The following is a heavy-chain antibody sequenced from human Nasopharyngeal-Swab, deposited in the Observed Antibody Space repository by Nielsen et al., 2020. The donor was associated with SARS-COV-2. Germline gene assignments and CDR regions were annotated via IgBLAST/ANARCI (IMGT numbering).Heavy chain of an antibody. V-gene: IGHV1-8*01. J-gene: IGHJ6*03. Sequence: ASVKVSCKASGYTFSSSYDINWVRQATGQGLEWMGWMNPNSGNTGYAQKFQGRVTMTRNTSISTAYMELSSLRSEDTAVYYCARGLIVATIFHYYYSMDVWGKGTTVTVSS. D-gene: IGHD5-12*01. CDR1: GYTFSSSYD. CDR2: MNPNSGNT. CDR3: ARGLIVATIFHYYYSMDV.